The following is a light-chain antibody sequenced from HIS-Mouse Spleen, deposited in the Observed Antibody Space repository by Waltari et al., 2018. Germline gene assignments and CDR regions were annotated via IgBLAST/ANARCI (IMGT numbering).Light chain of an antibody. J-gene: IGLJ3*02. CDR3: CSYAGSSTYWV. Sequence: QSALTPPASVSGSPGQSLTISCTGTSSDGGSYNLVSWYQQPPGKAPKLMIYEGSKRRSGVSNRFSGSKSGNTASLTISGLQAEDEADYYCCSYAGSSTYWVFGGGTKLTVL. CDR2: EGS. CDR1: SSDGGSYNL. V-gene: IGLV2-23*01.